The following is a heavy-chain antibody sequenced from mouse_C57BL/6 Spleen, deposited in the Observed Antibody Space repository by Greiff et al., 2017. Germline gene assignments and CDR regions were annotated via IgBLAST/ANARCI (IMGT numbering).Heavy chain of an antibody. D-gene: IGHD1-1*02. CDR3: ARYRGGYAMDY. J-gene: IGHJ4*01. CDR2: IRNKANGYKN. Sequence: EVKLQESGGGLVQPGGSLSLSCAASGFTFTDYYMSWVRQPPGKALEWLGFIRNKANGYKNKYSAFVKGRFTIYRDNSQSILHLQMNALRAEDSATYYCARYRGGYAMDYWGQGTSVTVSS. V-gene: IGHV7-3*01. CDR1: GFTFTDYY.